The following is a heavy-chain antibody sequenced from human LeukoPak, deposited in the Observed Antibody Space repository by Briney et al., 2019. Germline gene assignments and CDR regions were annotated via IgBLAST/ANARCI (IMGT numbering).Heavy chain of an antibody. J-gene: IGHJ4*02. CDR3: AKGSSSSRPYYFDY. CDR1: GFTFSGYA. CDR2: ISGSGST. D-gene: IGHD6-13*01. V-gene: IGHV3-23*01. Sequence: GGSLRLSCAASGFTFSGYAMNWVRQAPGQGLEWVSAISGSGSTYYADSVKGRFTISRHNSKNTLYLQMNSLRAEDTAVYYCAKGSSSSRPYYFDYWGQGTLVTVSS.